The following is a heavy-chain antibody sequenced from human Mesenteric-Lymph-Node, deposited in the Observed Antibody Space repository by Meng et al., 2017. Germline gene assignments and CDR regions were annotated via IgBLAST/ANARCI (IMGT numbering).Heavy chain of an antibody. J-gene: IGHJ4*02. D-gene: IGHD6-13*01. CDR2: TYYRSKWYN. CDR3: SRAAAGTFDY. V-gene: IGHV6-1*01. CDR1: GDSVSSNSAT. Sequence: SDTLSLTCALSGDSVSSNSATWNWFRQSPSRGLEWLGRTYYRSKWYNDYAASVQGRITINPDTSKNQFSLHLNSVTPEDAALYHCSRAAAGTFDYWGRGTLVTVSS.